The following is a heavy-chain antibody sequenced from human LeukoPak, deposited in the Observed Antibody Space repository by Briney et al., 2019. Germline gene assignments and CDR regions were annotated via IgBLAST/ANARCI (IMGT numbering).Heavy chain of an antibody. CDR1: GFTVSSNY. V-gene: IGHV3-11*04. Sequence: GGSLRLSCAASGFTVSSNYMSWVRQAPGKGLEWISYISSSGATIFYADSVKGRFTISRDSAKNSLFLQMNSLRAEDTAVYYCARADMATTYYFDYWGQGTPVTVSS. CDR2: ISSSGATI. CDR3: ARADMATTYYFDY. D-gene: IGHD5-24*01. J-gene: IGHJ4*02.